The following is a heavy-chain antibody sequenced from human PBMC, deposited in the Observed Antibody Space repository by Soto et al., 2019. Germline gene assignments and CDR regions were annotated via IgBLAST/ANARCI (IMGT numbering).Heavy chain of an antibody. V-gene: IGHV1-2*04. J-gene: IGHJ5*02. Sequence: ASVKVSCKASGYTFTGYYMHWVRQAPGQGLEWMGWINPNSGGTNYAQKFQGWVTMTRDTSNSTAYMELSRLRSDDTAEYYCAREYGIGPGSANWFDPWGQGTLVTVSA. CDR2: INPNSGGT. CDR3: AREYGIGPGSANWFDP. CDR1: GYTFTGYY. D-gene: IGHD2-15*01.